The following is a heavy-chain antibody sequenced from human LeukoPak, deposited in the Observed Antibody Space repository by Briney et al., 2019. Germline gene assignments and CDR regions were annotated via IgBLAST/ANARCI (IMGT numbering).Heavy chain of an antibody. D-gene: IGHD6-13*01. Sequence: ASVKVSCKASGYTFTGYYMHWVRQAPGQGLEWMGWINPNSGGTNYAQKFQGRVTMTRDTSISTAYMELSRLRSDDTAVYYCARSLKRSAAYSSSWAYYMDVWGKGTTVTISS. J-gene: IGHJ6*03. CDR1: GYTFTGYY. CDR2: INPNSGGT. CDR3: ARSLKRSAAYSSSWAYYMDV. V-gene: IGHV1-2*02.